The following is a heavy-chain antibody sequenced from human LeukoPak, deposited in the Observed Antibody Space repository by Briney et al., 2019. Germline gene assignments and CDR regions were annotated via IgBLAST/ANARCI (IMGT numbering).Heavy chain of an antibody. V-gene: IGHV3-23*01. Sequence: GGSLRLSCAASGFTFSSYAMSWVRQAPGKGLEWVSAISGSGGSTYYADSVKGRFTISRDNSKNTLYLQMNSLRAEDTAVYYCAKVGDTYCSSTSCYPSGLDYWGQGTLVTVSS. CDR2: ISGSGGST. D-gene: IGHD2-2*01. CDR1: GFTFSSYA. J-gene: IGHJ4*02. CDR3: AKVGDTYCSSTSCYPSGLDY.